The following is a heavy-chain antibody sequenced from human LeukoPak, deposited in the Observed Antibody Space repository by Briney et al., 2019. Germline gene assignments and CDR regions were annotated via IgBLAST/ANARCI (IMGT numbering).Heavy chain of an antibody. CDR2: VYSGGST. V-gene: IGHV3-53*01. J-gene: IGHJ6*03. D-gene: IGHD1-7*01. Sequence: PGGSLRLSCAASGFNVITNYMNWVRQAPGKGLEWVSVVYSGGSTFYADSVKGRFTISRDNSKNTLYLQMNSLRAEDTAVYYCAKLGPYYYYYMDVRGKGTTVTVSS. CDR1: GFNVITNY. CDR3: AKLGPYYYYYMDV.